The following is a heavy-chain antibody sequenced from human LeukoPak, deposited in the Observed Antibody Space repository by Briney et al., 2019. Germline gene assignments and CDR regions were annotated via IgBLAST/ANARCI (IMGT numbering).Heavy chain of an antibody. CDR2: IKSKTDGGTT. J-gene: IGHJ4*02. CDR3: TLPWGSGSYYDY. Sequence: PGGALRLSCAAPGFTFSKAWLNWVRQAPGKGVEWVGHIKSKTDGGTTDYAAPVKGRFTISRDDSKNTLFLQMNSLKTEDTAVYYCTLPWGSGSYYDYWGQGTLVTVSS. V-gene: IGHV3-15*01. CDR1: GFTFSKAW. D-gene: IGHD3-10*01.